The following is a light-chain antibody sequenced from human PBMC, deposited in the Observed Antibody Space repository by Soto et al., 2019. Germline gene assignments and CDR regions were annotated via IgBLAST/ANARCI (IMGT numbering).Light chain of an antibody. CDR2: GTS. CDR3: HRFETSPPWT. J-gene: IGKJ1*01. CDR1: HCLSSSY. Sequence: EIVLTQSPGTLSLTPEERATLSCRASHCLSSSYLAWYQQKPGQAPRLLIYGTSIRATGIPDRFSGSGSGTDFTLTTTSLEPEDFAAYYCHRFETSPPWTFGQGTKVDIK. V-gene: IGKV3-20*01.